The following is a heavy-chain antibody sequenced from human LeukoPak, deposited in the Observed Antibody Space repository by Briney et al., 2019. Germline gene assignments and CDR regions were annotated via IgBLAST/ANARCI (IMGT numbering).Heavy chain of an antibody. V-gene: IGHV3-30*18. CDR3: AKDVEDY. CDR2: ISYDGSNK. CDR1: GFTFSSYG. Sequence: GGSLRLSCAASGFTFSSYGMHWVRQAPGKGLEWVAVISYDGSNKYYADSVKGRFTISRDNSKNTLYLQMNSLRAEDTAVYYCAKDVEDYWGQRTLVTVSS. J-gene: IGHJ4*02.